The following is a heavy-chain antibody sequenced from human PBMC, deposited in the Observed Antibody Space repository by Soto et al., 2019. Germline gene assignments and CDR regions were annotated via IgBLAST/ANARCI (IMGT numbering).Heavy chain of an antibody. V-gene: IGHV1-46*01. D-gene: IGHD2-15*01. CDR1: GYTFTNFY. Sequence: VKLSCKASGYTFTNFYIHWVRQAPRQGLEWMGIINPSGGSTTYAQKFLGRVTMTRDTSTSTVYMELSSLRSEDTAMYYCATRHLPYCSDGTCNPFDFWGQGTLVTVSS. CDR2: INPSGGST. CDR3: ATRHLPYCSDGTCNPFDF. J-gene: IGHJ4*02.